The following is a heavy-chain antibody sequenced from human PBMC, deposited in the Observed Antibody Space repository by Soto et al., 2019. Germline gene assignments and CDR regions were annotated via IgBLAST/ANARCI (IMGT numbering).Heavy chain of an antibody. CDR1: GYTFTSYG. D-gene: IGHD6-13*01. V-gene: IGHV1-18*01. Sequence: QVQLVQSGAEVKKPGASVKVSCKASGYTFTSYGISWVRQAPGQGLEWMGWISAYNGNTNYAQKLQGRVTMTTDTSVSKADMELRSLRSDDRAGYYWARDLAAGTCDYWGKGTLFIVS. CDR2: ISAYNGNT. J-gene: IGHJ4*02. CDR3: ARDLAAGTCDY.